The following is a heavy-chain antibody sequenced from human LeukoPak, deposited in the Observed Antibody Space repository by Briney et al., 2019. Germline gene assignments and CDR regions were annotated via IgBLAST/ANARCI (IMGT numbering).Heavy chain of an antibody. V-gene: IGHV3-7*02. Sequence: GGSLRLSCAASGFTFSSYWMSGVRQAPGKGLEWVANIKQDGSDKNYVDSVKGRFTISKDNAKNLLSLEMNGLRAEDTAVYYCSTYKNQLRTVYFDYWGQGTLVTVSS. J-gene: IGHJ4*02. CDR1: GFTFSSYW. CDR3: STYKNQLRTVYFDY. D-gene: IGHD1-1*01. CDR2: IKQDGSDK.